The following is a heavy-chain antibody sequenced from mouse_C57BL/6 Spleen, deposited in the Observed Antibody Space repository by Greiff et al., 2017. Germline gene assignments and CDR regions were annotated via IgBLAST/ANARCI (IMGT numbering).Heavy chain of an antibody. CDR2: INPNNGGT. V-gene: IGHV1-18*01. D-gene: IGHD2-5*01. J-gene: IGHJ4*01. CDR1: GYTFTDYN. Sequence: EVKLQASGPALVQPGASVKIPCKASGYTFTDYNMDWVKQSHGKSLEWIGDINPNNGGTIYNQKFKGKATLTVDKSSSTAYMELRSLTSEDTAVYYCAKNSNYAMDYWGQGTSVTVSS. CDR3: AKNSNYAMDY.